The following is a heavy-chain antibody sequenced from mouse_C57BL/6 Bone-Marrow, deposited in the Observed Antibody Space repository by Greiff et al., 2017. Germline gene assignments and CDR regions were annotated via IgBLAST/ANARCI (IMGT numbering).Heavy chain of an antibody. J-gene: IGHJ3*01. V-gene: IGHV8-8*01. CDR3: ARRDTTVVGDPWFAY. CDR1: GFSLSTFGMG. CDR2: IWWDDDK. Sequence: QVTLKESGPGILQPSQTLSLSCSFSGFSLSTFGMGVGWIRQPSGKGLEWLAHIWWDDDKYYNPALKSRLTISKDTSKNQVFLKIANVDTADTATYYCARRDTTVVGDPWFAYWGQGTLVTVAA. D-gene: IGHD1-1*01.